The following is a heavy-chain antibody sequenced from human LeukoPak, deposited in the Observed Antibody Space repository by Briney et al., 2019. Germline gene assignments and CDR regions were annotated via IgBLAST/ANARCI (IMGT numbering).Heavy chain of an antibody. CDR1: GYTFTSYA. D-gene: IGHD3-9*01. Sequence: ASVKVSCKASGYTFTSYAMHWVRQAPGQRLEWMGWINAGNGNTKYSQKFQGRVTITRDTSASTAYMEPSSLRSEDTAVYYCARVSFDYDILTGYSPWGQGTLVTVSS. CDR3: ARVSFDYDILTGYSP. J-gene: IGHJ5*02. V-gene: IGHV1-3*01. CDR2: INAGNGNT.